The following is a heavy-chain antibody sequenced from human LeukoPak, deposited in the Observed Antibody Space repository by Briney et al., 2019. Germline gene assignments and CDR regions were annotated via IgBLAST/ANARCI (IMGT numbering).Heavy chain of an antibody. CDR3: ARDRGYSTFDY. J-gene: IGHJ4*02. CDR2: MKEDGGEI. V-gene: IGHV3-7*01. D-gene: IGHD4-23*01. CDR1: AFTFSSYW. Sequence: GGSLRLSCEASAFTFSSYWMSWVRQAPGKGLEWVANMKEDGGEINYVDSVKGRFTISRDNAKNSLLLQMNSLRVEDTGVYYCARDRGYSTFDYWGQGTLVTVSS.